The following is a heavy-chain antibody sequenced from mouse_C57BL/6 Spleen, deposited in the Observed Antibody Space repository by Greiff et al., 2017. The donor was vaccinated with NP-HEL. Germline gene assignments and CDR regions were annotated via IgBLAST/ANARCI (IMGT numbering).Heavy chain of an antibody. CDR3: ARHKPIVTTQGYYYAMDY. D-gene: IGHD2-5*01. CDR2: IWSDGST. J-gene: IGHJ4*01. CDR1: GFSLTSYG. V-gene: IGHV2-6-1*01. Sequence: VKLQESGPGLVAPSQSLSITCTVSGFSLTSYGVHWVRQPPGKGLEWLVVIWSDGSTTYNSALKSRLSISKDNSKSQVFLKMNSLQTDDTAMYYCARHKPIVTTQGYYYAMDYWGQGTSVTVSS.